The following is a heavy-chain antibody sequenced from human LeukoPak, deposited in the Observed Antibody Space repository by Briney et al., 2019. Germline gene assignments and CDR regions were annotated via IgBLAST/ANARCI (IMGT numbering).Heavy chain of an antibody. Sequence: ASVKVSCKASGYTLTGYYMHWVRQAPGQGLEWMGRIHPNSGGTNYAQKLQGRVTMTRDTSISTAYMELSRLRSDDTAVYYCARPHSSSFYVVDYWGQGTLVTVSS. CDR1: GYTLTGYY. V-gene: IGHV1-2*06. CDR2: IHPNSGGT. J-gene: IGHJ4*02. D-gene: IGHD6-13*01. CDR3: ARPHSSSFYVVDY.